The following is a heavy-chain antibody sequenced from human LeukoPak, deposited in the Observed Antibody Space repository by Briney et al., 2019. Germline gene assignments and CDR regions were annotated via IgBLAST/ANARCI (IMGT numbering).Heavy chain of an antibody. CDR3: ARDGSGEWPIGY. J-gene: IGHJ4*02. CDR2: IKQDGSEK. CDR1: GFTFSSYW. V-gene: IGHV3-7*03. D-gene: IGHD3-10*01. Sequence: GGPLRLSCAASGFTFSSYWMSWVRQAPGKRLEWVANIKQDGSEKYYVDSVKGRFTISRDNAKNSLYLQMNSLRAEDTAVYYCARDGSGEWPIGYWGQGTLVTVSS.